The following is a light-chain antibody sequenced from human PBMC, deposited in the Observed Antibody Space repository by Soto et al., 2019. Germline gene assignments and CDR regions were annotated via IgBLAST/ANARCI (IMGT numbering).Light chain of an antibody. J-gene: IGKJ5*01. Sequence: ILLKRAADAKSVDLGGRGILSSRASQSVSSYLAWYQQKPGQAPRLLIFGASTRATGISARFSGSGSVTDLTLTISSLQRAELSVYSCQQHYDWPTFGQGTRLEIK. CDR2: GAS. CDR1: QSVSSY. V-gene: IGKV3-15*01. CDR3: QQHYDWPT.